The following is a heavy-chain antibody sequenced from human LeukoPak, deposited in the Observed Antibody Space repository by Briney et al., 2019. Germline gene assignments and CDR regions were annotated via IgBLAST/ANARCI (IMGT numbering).Heavy chain of an antibody. V-gene: IGHV1-2*04. CDR2: INPNSGGT. Sequence: ASVKVSCKASGYTFTGYYMHWVRQAPGQGLEWMGWINPNSGGTNYAQKFQGWVTMTRDTPISTAYMELSRLRSDDTAVYYCARGQDIVVVPAATNWFDPWGQGTLVTVSS. CDR3: ARGQDIVVVPAATNWFDP. D-gene: IGHD2-2*01. J-gene: IGHJ5*02. CDR1: GYTFTGYY.